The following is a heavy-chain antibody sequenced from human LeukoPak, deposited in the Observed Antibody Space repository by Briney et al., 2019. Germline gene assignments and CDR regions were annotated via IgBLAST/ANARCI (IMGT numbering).Heavy chain of an antibody. J-gene: IGHJ4*02. Sequence: ASVKVSCKASGYTFTSYDINWVRQATGQGLEWMGWMNPNSGNTGYAQKFQGRVTMTRNTPISTAYMELSSLRSEDTAVYYCARVGSSWYEVYFDYWGQGTLVTVSS. V-gene: IGHV1-8*01. CDR2: MNPNSGNT. CDR3: ARVGSSWYEVYFDY. CDR1: GYTFTSYD. D-gene: IGHD6-13*01.